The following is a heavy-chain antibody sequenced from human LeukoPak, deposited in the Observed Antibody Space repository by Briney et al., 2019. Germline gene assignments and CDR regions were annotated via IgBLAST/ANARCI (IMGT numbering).Heavy chain of an antibody. CDR3: AKGLAVAGTYFQH. Sequence: GRSLRPSCAASGFSFSNYGIHWVRQAPGKGLEWAALISYDENNKYYADSVKGRFTISRDNSKNTLYLQMNSLRAEDTGVHYCAKGLAVAGTYFQHWGQGTLVTVSS. J-gene: IGHJ1*01. V-gene: IGHV3-30*18. D-gene: IGHD6-19*01. CDR1: GFSFSNYG. CDR2: ISYDENNK.